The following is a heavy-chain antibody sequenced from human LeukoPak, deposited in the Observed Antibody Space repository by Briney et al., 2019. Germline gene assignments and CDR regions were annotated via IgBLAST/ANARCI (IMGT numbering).Heavy chain of an antibody. V-gene: IGHV1-46*01. CDR3: ASGYGDYGYYFDY. D-gene: IGHD4-17*01. CDR2: INPSGGST. CDR1: GYTFTSYY. Sequence: ASVKVSCKASGYTFTSYYMHWVRQAPGQGLEWMGIINPSGGSTSYAQKFQGRVTMTTDTSTSTAYMELRSLRSDDTAVYYCASGYGDYGYYFDYWGQGTLVTVSS. J-gene: IGHJ4*02.